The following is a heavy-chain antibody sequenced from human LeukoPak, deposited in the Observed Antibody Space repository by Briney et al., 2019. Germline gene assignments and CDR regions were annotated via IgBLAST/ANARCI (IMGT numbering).Heavy chain of an antibody. CDR3: AREQQWLVRYFDY. CDR2: ISSSSSTI. J-gene: IGHJ4*02. Sequence: GGSLRLSCAASGFTFSSYSMNWVRQAPGKGLEWVSYISSSSSTIYYADSVKGRFTISRDNAKNSLYLQMNSLRAEDTAVYYCAREQQWLVRYFDYWGQGTLVTVSS. D-gene: IGHD6-19*01. CDR1: GFTFSSYS. V-gene: IGHV3-48*04.